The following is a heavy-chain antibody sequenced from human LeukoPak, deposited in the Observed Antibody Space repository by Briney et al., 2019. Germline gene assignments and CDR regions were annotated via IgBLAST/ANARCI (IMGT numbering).Heavy chain of an antibody. D-gene: IGHD1-1*01. J-gene: IGHJ4*02. CDR1: GYIFTSYG. CDR2: ISAYNGNT. CDR3: ARDQKNDYFDY. V-gene: IGHV1-18*01. Sequence: GASVKVSCKASGYIFTSYGISWVRQAPGQGLEWMGWISAYNGNTNYAQKFQGRVTMTRDMSTSTVYMELSSLRSEDTAVYYCARDQKNDYFDYWGQGTLVTVSS.